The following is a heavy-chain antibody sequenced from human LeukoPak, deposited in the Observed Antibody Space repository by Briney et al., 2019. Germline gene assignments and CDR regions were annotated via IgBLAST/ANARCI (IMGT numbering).Heavy chain of an antibody. CDR1: GYTSTSYG. CDR2: ISAYNGNT. V-gene: IGHV1-18*01. Sequence: ASVKVSCEASGYTSTSYGISSVRQAPGQGLEWMGWISAYNGNTNYAQKLQGRVTMTTDTSTSTAYMELRSLRSDDTAVYYCVRFGAGSDIDYCGYGTLVTVSS. D-gene: IGHD3-10*01. J-gene: IGHJ4*01. CDR3: VRFGAGSDIDY.